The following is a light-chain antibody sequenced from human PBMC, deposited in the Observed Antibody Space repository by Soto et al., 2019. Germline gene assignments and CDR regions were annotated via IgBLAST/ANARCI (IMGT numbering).Light chain of an antibody. CDR2: DAS. Sequence: IHTSQTHSCLSASLVDRFTITCQASQDISDYLNWYQQVPGKAPQLLIYDASNLETGVPSRFSGSGSGTDFTFTISNLQPEDIATYYCQQYDNHPRFTFGGGPKVDIK. J-gene: IGKJ4*01. CDR1: QDISDY. V-gene: IGKV1-33*01. CDR3: QQYDNHPRFT.